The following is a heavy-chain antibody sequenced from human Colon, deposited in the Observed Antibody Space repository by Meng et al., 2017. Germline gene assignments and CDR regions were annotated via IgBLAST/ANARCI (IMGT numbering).Heavy chain of an antibody. J-gene: IGHJ4*02. CDR2: IYSGGST. Sequence: GESLKISCAASGFTVSSNYMSWVRQAPGKGLEWVSVIYSGGSTYYADSVKGRFTISRDNSKNTLYLQMNSLRAEDTAVYYCARAMTYGDYPLDYWGQGTRVTVSS. D-gene: IGHD4-17*01. V-gene: IGHV3-53*01. CDR1: GFTVSSNY. CDR3: ARAMTYGDYPLDY.